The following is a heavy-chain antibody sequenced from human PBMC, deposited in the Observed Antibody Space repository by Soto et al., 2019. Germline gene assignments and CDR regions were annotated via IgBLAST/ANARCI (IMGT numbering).Heavy chain of an antibody. V-gene: IGHV4-59*01. CDR2: IYSSGST. CDR3: ARRVKYGSGRRPAYYFDY. CDR1: GGSISSYY. Sequence: PSETLSLTCTVSGGSISSYYWSWIRQPPGKGLEWIGHIYSSGSTNYYPSLKSRVTISVDTSKNQFSLKLRSVTAADTAVYYRARRVKYGSGRRPAYYFDYWGQGTLVTVSS. D-gene: IGHD3-10*01. J-gene: IGHJ4*02.